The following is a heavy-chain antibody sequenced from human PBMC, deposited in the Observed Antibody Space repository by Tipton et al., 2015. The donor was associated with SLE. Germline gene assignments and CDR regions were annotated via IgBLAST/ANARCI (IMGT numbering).Heavy chain of an antibody. V-gene: IGHV4-59*13. D-gene: IGHD3-10*01. J-gene: IGHJ4*02. Sequence: TLSLTCTVSDDSITTDYWTWIRQPPGKGLEYIGYVSYSGVTNSNPSLQSRVTMSIDAPKKQVSLRLSSVTAADTAVYYCARFDVLLWFRGFDFWGQGTLVTVSS. CDR1: DDSITTDY. CDR3: ARFDVLLWFRGFDF. CDR2: VSYSGVT.